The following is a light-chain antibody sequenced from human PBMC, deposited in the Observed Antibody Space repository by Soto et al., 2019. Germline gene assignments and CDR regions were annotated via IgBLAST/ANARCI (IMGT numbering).Light chain of an antibody. CDR2: STS. V-gene: IGLV1-44*01. J-gene: IGLJ1*01. Sequence: QSVLTQPPSASGTPGQIVAISCSGSSSNIGSNTVTWYQQLPGTAPKLLIYSTSQRSSGVPGRFSGSKSGASASLSISELQSEDEADYYCAAWDDRLDVYVFGTGTKVTVL. CDR3: AAWDDRLDVYV. CDR1: SSNIGSNT.